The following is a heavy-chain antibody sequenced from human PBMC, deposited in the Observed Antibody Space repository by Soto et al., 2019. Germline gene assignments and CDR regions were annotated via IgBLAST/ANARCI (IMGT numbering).Heavy chain of an antibody. D-gene: IGHD3-16*01. CDR3: ARGDSPYVWFNEF. CDR1: GGTFTDYA. CDR2: IIPVFGTP. J-gene: IGHJ1*01. V-gene: IGHV1-69*01. Sequence: QVQLVQSGAEAKKPGSSVKVSCKASGGTFTDYAFSWVRQAPGQGLEWMGGIIPVFGTPFYAQKFQGRVTITADESTNTAYMELSSLRSEDTAMYYCARGDSPYVWFNEFWGQGSLVTVSS.